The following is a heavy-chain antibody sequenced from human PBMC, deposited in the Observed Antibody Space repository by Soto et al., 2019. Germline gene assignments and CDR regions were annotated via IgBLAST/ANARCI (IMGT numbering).Heavy chain of an antibody. V-gene: IGHV1-69*06. CDR2: IIPTFGTA. D-gene: IGHD6-19*01. CDR3: ARGGGVYSSGQFDY. CDR1: GATFSSYP. Sequence: ASVKVSCKASGATFSSYPISWVRQAPGQGLEWLGGIIPTFGTAEYAQKFQGRVTITADKSTSTVYMELTGLGSEDTAMYYCARGGGVYSSGQFDYWGQGTLVTVSS. J-gene: IGHJ4*02.